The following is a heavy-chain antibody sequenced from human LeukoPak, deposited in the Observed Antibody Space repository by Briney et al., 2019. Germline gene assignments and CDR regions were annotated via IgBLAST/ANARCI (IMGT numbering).Heavy chain of an antibody. V-gene: IGHV3-21*06. CDR3: GKAFPPLRVAATGDY. J-gene: IGHJ4*02. D-gene: IGHD6-25*01. CDR2: ISYMGDHR. CDR1: GFTFSDCD. Sequence: GESLRLSCTASGFTFSDCDMNWFRQAPGKGLQWVSSISYMGDHRYYADSAKGRFTISRDNAKNSLYLQMDNLRADDTAVYYCGKAFPPLRVAATGDYWGQGTLVTVSS.